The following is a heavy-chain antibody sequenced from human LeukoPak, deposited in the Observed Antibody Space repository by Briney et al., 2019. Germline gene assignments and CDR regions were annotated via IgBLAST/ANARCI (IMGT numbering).Heavy chain of an antibody. V-gene: IGHV3-21*01. CDR3: AKDTTVNFPFRGYFDY. Sequence: GGSLRLSCAASGFTFSSYAMNWVRQAPGKGLEWVSGISRSSSFRYYAESVKGRFTISRDNAKNTLYLQMNSLRAEDTAVYYCAKDTTVNFPFRGYFDYWGQGTLVTVSS. D-gene: IGHD4-17*01. CDR1: GFTFSSYA. J-gene: IGHJ4*02. CDR2: ISRSSSFR.